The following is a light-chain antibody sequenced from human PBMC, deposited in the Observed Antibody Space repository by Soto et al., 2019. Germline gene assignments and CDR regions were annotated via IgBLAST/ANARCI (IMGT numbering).Light chain of an antibody. CDR2: DAS. CDR1: QSVSSY. Sequence: EIVLTQSPATLSLSPGERATLSCRASQSVSSYLAWYQQKPGQAPRLLIYDASNRATGIPARFSGSGSGTDFTLTISSLEPEDFAVYYCQQRSNGPPTFGQGTKREIK. CDR3: QQRSNGPPT. J-gene: IGKJ2*01. V-gene: IGKV3-11*01.